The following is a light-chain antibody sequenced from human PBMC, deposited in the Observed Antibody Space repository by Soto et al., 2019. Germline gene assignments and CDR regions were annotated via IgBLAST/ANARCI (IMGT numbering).Light chain of an antibody. CDR2: AAS. CDR1: QGISSW. V-gene: IGKV1-12*01. CDR3: QQANTFPWT. J-gene: IGKJ1*01. Sequence: DIRMTQSPSSVSASVGDRVTITCRASQGISSWLAWYQHKPGKDPKLLIYAASSLQSGVPSRFSGSGSGTECTLPISSLQPEDFANYYCQQANTFPWTFGQGTMLEIK.